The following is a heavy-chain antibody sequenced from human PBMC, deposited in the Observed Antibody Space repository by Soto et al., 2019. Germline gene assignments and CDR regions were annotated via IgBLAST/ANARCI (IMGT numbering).Heavy chain of an antibody. V-gene: IGHV4-39*01. CDR2: IYYTGNT. D-gene: IGHD1-26*01. Sequence: PSETLSLTCTVSGASISSSDYYWAWIRQPPGKGLEWIGSIYYTGNTYYTPSLKSRVSISADTSKNQFSLRLTSVTAADTAVYHCVSGGRWETPQDYWGQGTLVTVSS. CDR1: GASISSSDYY. J-gene: IGHJ4*02. CDR3: VSGGRWETPQDY.